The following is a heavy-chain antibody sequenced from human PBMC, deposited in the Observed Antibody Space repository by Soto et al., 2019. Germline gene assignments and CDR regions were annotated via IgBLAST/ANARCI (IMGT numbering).Heavy chain of an antibody. Sequence: QVQLVQSGTEVKEPGASVKVSCKASGYTFVSYGISWVRQAPGQGLEWMGWISPYNGNTNYAQKFQGRVTMTTDTSTSTVYMELRGLSTDDTAVYYCSRGAQKWLVAAFDIWGQGTMVTVSS. D-gene: IGHD6-19*01. CDR1: GYTFVSYG. CDR3: SRGAQKWLVAAFDI. V-gene: IGHV1-18*01. J-gene: IGHJ3*02. CDR2: ISPYNGNT.